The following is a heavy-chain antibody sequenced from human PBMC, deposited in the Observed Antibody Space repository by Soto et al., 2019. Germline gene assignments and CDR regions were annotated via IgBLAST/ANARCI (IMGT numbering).Heavy chain of an antibody. V-gene: IGHV1-3*01. CDR3: ARERVAVFAWFDP. CDR2: INAGNGNT. Sequence: SVKVSFKASGYTFTSYAMHLLLHAPGQRLEWMGWINAGNGNTKYSQKFQGRVTITRDTSASTAYMELSSLRSEDTAVYYCARERVAVFAWFDPWGQGTLVTVSS. D-gene: IGHD6-19*01. CDR1: GYTFTSYA. J-gene: IGHJ5*02.